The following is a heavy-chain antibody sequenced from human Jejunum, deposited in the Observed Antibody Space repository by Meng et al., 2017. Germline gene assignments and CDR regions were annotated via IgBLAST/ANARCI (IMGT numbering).Heavy chain of an antibody. V-gene: IGHV2-5*02. CDR1: GFSLSTSGVG. CDR3: ARKGALEPLDY. J-gene: IGHJ4*02. CDR2: IYWDDDK. D-gene: IGHD1-1*01. Sequence: QITLKESGPTLVKPTETLTLTCTFSGFSLSTSGVGVGWIRQPPGKALEWLAVIYWDDDKRYSPSLKTRVTITKDTSKNQVVLTMTNMDPVDTATYYCARKGALEPLDYWGQGTLVTVSS.